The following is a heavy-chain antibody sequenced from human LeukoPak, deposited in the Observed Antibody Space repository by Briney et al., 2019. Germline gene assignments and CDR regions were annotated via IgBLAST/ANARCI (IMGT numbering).Heavy chain of an antibody. Sequence: PPETLSLTCAVYGGSFSGYYWSWLRQPPGKGREWIGEINHSGSTNYNPSPKSRVTISVDTSKNQFSLKLSSVASADTAVYYCARVVNYRGDDYWGQGTLVTVSS. V-gene: IGHV4-34*01. CDR2: INHSGST. J-gene: IGHJ4*02. CDR1: GGSFSGYY. D-gene: IGHD1-7*01. CDR3: ARVVNYRGDDY.